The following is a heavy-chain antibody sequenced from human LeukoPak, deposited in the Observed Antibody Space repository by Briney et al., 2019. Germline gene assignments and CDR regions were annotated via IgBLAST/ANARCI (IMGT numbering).Heavy chain of an antibody. CDR2: ISGSGDST. CDR3: ARRGTYFGGFDY. V-gene: IGHV3-23*01. CDR1: GFSFSNND. J-gene: IGHJ4*02. D-gene: IGHD1-26*01. Sequence: PGGSLRLSCSASGFSFSNNDMSWVRQAPGKGLEWDSGISGSGDSTNYGDSVKGRFTISRDNSKNRLYLQMNSLRVEDTAVYYCARRGTYFGGFDYWGQGTLVTVPS.